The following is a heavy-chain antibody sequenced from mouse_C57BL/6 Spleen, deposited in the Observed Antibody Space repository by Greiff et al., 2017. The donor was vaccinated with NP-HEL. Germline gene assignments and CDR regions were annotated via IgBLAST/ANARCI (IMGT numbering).Heavy chain of an antibody. V-gene: IGHV5-12*01. CDR3: ARQGLDY. J-gene: IGHJ2*01. CDR1: GFTFSDYY. Sequence: EVKLEESGGGLVQPGGSLKLSCAASGFTFSDYYMYWVRQTPEKRLEWVAYISNGGGSTYYPDTVKGRFTISRDNAKNTLYLQMSRLKSEDTAMYYCARQGLDYWGQGTTLTVSS. CDR2: ISNGGGST.